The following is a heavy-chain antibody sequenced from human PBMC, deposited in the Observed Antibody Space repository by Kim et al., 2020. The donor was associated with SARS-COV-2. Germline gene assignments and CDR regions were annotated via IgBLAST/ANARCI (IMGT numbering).Heavy chain of an antibody. V-gene: IGHV1-46*01. CDR3: AREGYCSGGSCYSRTTSVFDY. CDR2: INPSGGST. D-gene: IGHD2-15*01. CDR1: GYTFTSYY. Sequence: ASVKVSCKASGYTFTSYYMHWVRQAPGQGLEWMGIINPSGGSTSYAQKFQGRVTMTRDTSTSTVYMELSSLRSEDTAVYYCAREGYCSGGSCYSRTTSVFDYWGQGTLVTVSS. J-gene: IGHJ4*02.